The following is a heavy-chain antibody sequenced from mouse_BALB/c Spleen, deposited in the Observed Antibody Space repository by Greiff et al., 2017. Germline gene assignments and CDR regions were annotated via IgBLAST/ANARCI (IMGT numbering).Heavy chain of an antibody. J-gene: IGHJ1*01. CDR1: GFTFSSYY. Sequence: EVQLVESGGGLVKLGGSLKLSCAASGFTFSSYYMSWVRQTPEKRLELVAAINSNGGSTYYPDTVKGRFTISRDNAKNTLYLQMSSLKSEDTALYYCARHGGIYYGSSPRYFDVWGAGTTVTVSS. D-gene: IGHD1-1*01. V-gene: IGHV5-6-2*01. CDR3: ARHGGIYYGSSPRYFDV. CDR2: INSNGGST.